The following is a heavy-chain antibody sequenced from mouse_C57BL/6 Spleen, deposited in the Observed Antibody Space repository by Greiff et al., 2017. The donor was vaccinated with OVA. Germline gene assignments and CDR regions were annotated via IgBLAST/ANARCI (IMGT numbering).Heavy chain of an antibody. D-gene: IGHD3-2*02. V-gene: IGHV5-16*01. J-gene: IGHJ3*01. CDR2: INYDGSST. CDR3: ARDGDSGPFAY. Sequence: EVMLVESEGGLVQPGSSMKLSCTASGFTFSDYYMAWVRQVPEKGLEWVANINYDGSSTYYLDSLKSRFIISRDNAKNILYLQMSSLKSEDTATYYCARDGDSGPFAYWGQGTLVTVSA. CDR1: GFTFSDYY.